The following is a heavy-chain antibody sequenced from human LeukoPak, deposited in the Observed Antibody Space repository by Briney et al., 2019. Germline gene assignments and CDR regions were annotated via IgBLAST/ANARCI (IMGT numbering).Heavy chain of an antibody. CDR1: EFTFSSFW. Sequence: PGESLRLSCAASEFTFSSFWIYWVRHAPGKGLVWVSRINSDGSETIYADSVKGRFTISRDNAKNTLYLQMNSLRAEDTAVYYCARVRMGDDFNPFDYWGQGTLVTVSS. D-gene: IGHD3-16*01. J-gene: IGHJ4*02. CDR2: INSDGSET. V-gene: IGHV3-74*01. CDR3: ARVRMGDDFNPFDY.